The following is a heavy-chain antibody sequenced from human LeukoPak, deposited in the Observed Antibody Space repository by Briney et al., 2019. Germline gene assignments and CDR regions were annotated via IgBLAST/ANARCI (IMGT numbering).Heavy chain of an antibody. CDR3: ARAQDSGSIG. J-gene: IGHJ4*02. V-gene: IGHV4-39*07. D-gene: IGHD1-26*01. Sequence: SETLSLTCTVSGGSISSSSYYWGWIRQPPGKGLEWIGSIYYSGSTYYNPSLKSRVTISVDTSKNQFSLKLSSVTAADTAVYYCARAQDSGSIGWGQGTLVTISS. CDR1: GGSISSSSYY. CDR2: IYYSGST.